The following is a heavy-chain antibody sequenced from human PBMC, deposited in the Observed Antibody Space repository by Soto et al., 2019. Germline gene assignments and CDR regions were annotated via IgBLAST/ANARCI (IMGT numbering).Heavy chain of an antibody. D-gene: IGHD3-10*01. CDR3: ARDLRYYYGSGPFYGMDV. V-gene: IGHV1-2*04. J-gene: IGHJ6*02. Sequence: GASVNVSCKASGYTFTGYYMHWVRQAPGQGLEWMGWINPNSGGTNYAQKFQGWVTMTRDTSISTAYMELSRLRSDDTAVYYCARDLRYYYGSGPFYGMDVWGQGTTVTVSS. CDR1: GYTFTGYY. CDR2: INPNSGGT.